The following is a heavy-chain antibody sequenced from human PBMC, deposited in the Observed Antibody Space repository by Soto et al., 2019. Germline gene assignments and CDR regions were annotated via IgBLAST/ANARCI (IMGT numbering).Heavy chain of an antibody. CDR1: GGSFSGYY. J-gene: IGHJ4*02. D-gene: IGHD6-13*01. CDR3: ARHIAAAVSFFDY. CDR2: INHSGST. V-gene: IGHV4-34*01. Sequence: SETLSLTCAVYGGSFSGYYWSWIRQPPGKGLEWIGEINHSGSTNYNPSLKSRVTISVDTSKNQFSLKLSSVTAADTAVYYCARHIAAAVSFFDYWGQGTLVTGSS.